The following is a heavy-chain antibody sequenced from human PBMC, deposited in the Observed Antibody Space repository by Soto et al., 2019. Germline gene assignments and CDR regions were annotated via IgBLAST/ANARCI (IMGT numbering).Heavy chain of an antibody. V-gene: IGHV3-74*01. J-gene: IGHJ4*02. Sequence: GGSLRLSCAASGFTFSSYWMHWVRQAPGKGLAWVSRINPDGGATNYADSVKGRFTISRDNAKNTLYLQMNSLRAEDTAVFYCGRGGSDSPMAPGYWGQGTLVTVSS. CDR1: GFTFSSYW. CDR3: GRGGSDSPMAPGY. D-gene: IGHD5-18*01. CDR2: INPDGGAT.